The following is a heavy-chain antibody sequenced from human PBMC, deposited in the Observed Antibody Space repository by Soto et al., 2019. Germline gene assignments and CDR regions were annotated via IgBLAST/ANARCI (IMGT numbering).Heavy chain of an antibody. CDR1: GGSFSGYY. V-gene: IGHV4-34*01. CDR2: INHSGST. J-gene: IGHJ6*04. CDR3: ARAGTPKPPEPGVVVPAASPFRAHGMDV. D-gene: IGHD2-2*01. Sequence: SETLSLTCAVYGGSFSGYYWSWIRQPPGKGLEWIGEINHSGSTNYNPSLKSRVTISVDTSKNQFSLKLSSVTAADTAVYYCARAGTPKPPEPGVVVPAASPFRAHGMDVWGKGTKVTAPQ.